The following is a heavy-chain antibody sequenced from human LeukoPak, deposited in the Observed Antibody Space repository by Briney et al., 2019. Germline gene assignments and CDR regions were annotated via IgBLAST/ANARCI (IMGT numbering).Heavy chain of an antibody. D-gene: IGHD6-19*01. CDR1: GFTFSSYS. V-gene: IGHV3-48*04. CDR2: ISSSSSTI. J-gene: IGHJ3*02. CDR3: ARDRSAGAFDI. Sequence: PGGSLRLSCAASGFTFSSYSMNWVRQAPGKGLEWVSYISSSSSTIYYADSVKGRFTISRDNAKNSLYLQMNSLRAEDTAVYYCARDRSAGAFDIWGQGTMVTVSS.